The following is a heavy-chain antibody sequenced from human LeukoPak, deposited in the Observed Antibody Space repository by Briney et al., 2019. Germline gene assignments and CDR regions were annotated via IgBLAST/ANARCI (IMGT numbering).Heavy chain of an antibody. D-gene: IGHD2-15*01. CDR1: GGSIGSDNW. Sequence: SGTLSLTCAVSGGSIGSDNWWSWVRQPPGKGLEWIGEIYHSGSTNYNPSLKSRVTISVDKSKNQFSLKLSSVTAADTAVYYCARDSCSGGSCYHDYWGQGTLVTVSS. J-gene: IGHJ4*02. CDR3: ARDSCSGGSCYHDY. V-gene: IGHV4-4*02. CDR2: IYHSGST.